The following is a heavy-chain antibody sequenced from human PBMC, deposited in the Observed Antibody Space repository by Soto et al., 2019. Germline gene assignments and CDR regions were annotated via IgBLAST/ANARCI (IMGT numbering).Heavy chain of an antibody. D-gene: IGHD3-10*01. J-gene: IGHJ4*02. Sequence: SETLSLTCTVSGGSISSYYWSWIRQPPGKGLEWIGYIYYSGSTNYNPSLKSRVTISVDTSKNQFSLKLSSVTAADTAVYYCASILWFVEFGYWGQGTLVTVSS. CDR3: ASILWFVEFGY. CDR1: GGSISSYY. V-gene: IGHV4-59*08. CDR2: IYYSGST.